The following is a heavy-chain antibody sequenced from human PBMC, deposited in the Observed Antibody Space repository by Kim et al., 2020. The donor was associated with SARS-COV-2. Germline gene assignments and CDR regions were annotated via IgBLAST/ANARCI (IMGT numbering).Heavy chain of an antibody. Sequence: ASVKVSCKASGYTFTGYYMHWVRQAPGQGLEWMGWINPNSGGTNYAQKFQGWVTMTRDTSISTAYMELSRLRSDDTAVYYCARDRGVWFGELLWEYYVDYWGQGTLVTVSS. CDR1: GYTFTGYY. CDR3: ARDRGVWFGELLWEYYVDY. D-gene: IGHD3-10*01. V-gene: IGHV1-2*04. J-gene: IGHJ4*02. CDR2: INPNSGGT.